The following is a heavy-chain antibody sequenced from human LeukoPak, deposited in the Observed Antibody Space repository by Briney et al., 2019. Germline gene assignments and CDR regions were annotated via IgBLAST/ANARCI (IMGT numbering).Heavy chain of an antibody. V-gene: IGHV3-15*01. D-gene: IGHD6-19*01. CDR2: IKSKTDGGTT. CDR3: TTGLRYSSGWYKFY. Sequence: GGSLRLSCAASGFTFSNAWMSWVRQAPGKGLEWVGRIKSKTDGGTTDYAAPVKGRFTISRDDSKNTLYLQMNSLKTEDTAVYYCTTGLRYSSGWYKFYRGQGTLVTVSS. J-gene: IGHJ4*02. CDR1: GFTFSNAW.